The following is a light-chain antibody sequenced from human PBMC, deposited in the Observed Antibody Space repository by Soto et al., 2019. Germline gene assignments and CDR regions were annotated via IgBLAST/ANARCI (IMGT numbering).Light chain of an antibody. CDR3: QQRYNWPQT. J-gene: IGKJ1*01. CDR1: QIVSRT. CDR2: DAS. Sequence: EVVLTQSPATRSLSPGERANLSCRTIQIVSRTLAWYQQKSGQAPRLLIYDASNRATGIPTRFSGSGSGTDFTLTISSLEPEDFAVYYCQQRYNWPQTFGQGTKVEIK. V-gene: IGKV3-11*01.